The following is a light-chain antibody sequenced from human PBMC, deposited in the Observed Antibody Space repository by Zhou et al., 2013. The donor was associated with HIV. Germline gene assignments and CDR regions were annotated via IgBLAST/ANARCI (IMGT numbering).Light chain of an antibody. CDR2: AAS. J-gene: IGKJ4*01. V-gene: IGKV1-9*01. CDR3: QQLNTYPLT. CDR1: QTISGY. Sequence: DIQMTQSPSSLSAYVGDRVTITCRASQTISGYLNWYQHKAGQAPKLLIYAASTLHSGVPSRFSGSGSGTDFTLTISSLQPEDFATYYCQQLNTYPLTFGGGTKVEIK.